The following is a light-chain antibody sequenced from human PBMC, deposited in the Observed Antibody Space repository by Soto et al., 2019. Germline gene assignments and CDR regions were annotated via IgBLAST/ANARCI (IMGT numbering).Light chain of an antibody. J-gene: IGKJ1*01. Sequence: AIQVTQSPSSLSASVGDRVTITCRASQDIGDDLGWYQQKPGKAPKVLIFAASTLQSGVPSRFSGSGSGTDFTLTIISLQPEDFATYYCLQDYNYPRTFGQGTKVEI. CDR3: LQDYNYPRT. CDR2: AAS. CDR1: QDIGDD. V-gene: IGKV1-6*01.